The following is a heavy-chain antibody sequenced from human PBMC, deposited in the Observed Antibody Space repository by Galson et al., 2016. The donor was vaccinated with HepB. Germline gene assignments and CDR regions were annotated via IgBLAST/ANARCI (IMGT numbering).Heavy chain of an antibody. CDR2: IWYDGSHK. J-gene: IGHJ4*02. CDR3: ARDRGGDIIRGFDY. V-gene: IGHV3-33*01. CDR1: GFTFRSYG. D-gene: IGHD3-10*01. Sequence: SLRLSCAASGFTFRSYGMHWVRQVPGKGLEWVAVIWYDGSHKFYVDSVKGRFTISRDNANNSVFLQMNSLRAEDMAIYYCARDRGGDIIRGFDYWGQGTLVTVSS.